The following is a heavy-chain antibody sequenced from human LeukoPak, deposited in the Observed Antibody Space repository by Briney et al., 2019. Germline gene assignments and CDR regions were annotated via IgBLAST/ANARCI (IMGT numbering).Heavy chain of an antibody. CDR3: ARTASNSGDYYGHFQY. CDR1: GFTFTNYW. J-gene: IGHJ1*01. D-gene: IGHD1-26*01. Sequence: GGSLRLSCAASGFTFTNYWMHWVRQAPGKGLVWVSRISADGKTINYADSVKGRFTISRDIAKNILYLQMNSLRAEDSALYYCARTASNSGDYYGHFQYWGQGALVTASS. CDR2: ISADGKTI. V-gene: IGHV3-74*01.